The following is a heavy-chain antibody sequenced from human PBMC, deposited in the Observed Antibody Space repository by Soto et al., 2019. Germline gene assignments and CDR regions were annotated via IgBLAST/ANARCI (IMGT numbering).Heavy chain of an antibody. CDR1: GYIFVNYG. CDR3: VMVDNYVTPAPQDV. J-gene: IGHJ6*02. V-gene: IGHV1-18*01. CDR2: ISPYTGNT. D-gene: IGHD3-16*01. Sequence: QVQLVQSGDEVKKPGASVKVSCKASGYIFVNYGIAWVRQAPRQGLEWMGWISPYTGNTHSASKVQGRLTMTTDTSTSKAYMDLGSLTADDTAVYYFVMVDNYVTPAPQDVWGQGTTVTV.